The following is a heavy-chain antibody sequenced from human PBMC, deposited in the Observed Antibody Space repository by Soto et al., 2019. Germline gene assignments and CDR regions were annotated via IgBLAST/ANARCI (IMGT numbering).Heavy chain of an antibody. CDR2: IWYDGSNK. J-gene: IGHJ6*02. CDR3: ARVGYLGYCSSTSCGGDGMDV. V-gene: IGHV3-33*01. Sequence: QVQLVESGGGVVQPGRSLRLSCAASGFTFSSYGMHWVRQAPGKGLEWVAVIWYDGSNKYYADSVKGRFTISRDNSKNTLYLQMNSLRAEDTAVYYCARVGYLGYCSSTSCGGDGMDVWGQGTTVTVSS. CDR1: GFTFSSYG. D-gene: IGHD2-2*01.